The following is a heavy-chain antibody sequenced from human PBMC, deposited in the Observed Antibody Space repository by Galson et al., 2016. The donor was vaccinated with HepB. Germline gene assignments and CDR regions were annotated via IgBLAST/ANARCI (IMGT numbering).Heavy chain of an antibody. Sequence: TLSLTCTVSGDSISSGGHFWTWIRQHPGKALEWIGYIDKSGNTYFNPSLESRISMSVDTSKSQFSLNLTSVTAADTALYYCARDEAYCSSGACYGRYYFDYWGQGAQVTVSS. CDR2: IDKSGNT. V-gene: IGHV4-31*03. J-gene: IGHJ4*02. CDR3: ARDEAYCSSGACYGRYYFDY. CDR1: GDSISSGGHF. D-gene: IGHD2-15*01.